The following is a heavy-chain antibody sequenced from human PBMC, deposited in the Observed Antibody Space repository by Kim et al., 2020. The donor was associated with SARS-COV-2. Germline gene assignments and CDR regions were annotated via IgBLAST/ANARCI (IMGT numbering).Heavy chain of an antibody. J-gene: IGHJ2*01. CDR2: IYYSGST. CDR3: ARLYGSGSYPWYFDI. CDR1: GGSISSTTYY. V-gene: IGHV4-39*01. Sequence: SETLSLTCTVSGGSISSTTYYWGWVRQPPGEGLEWIGSIYYSGSTYYNPSLKSRVTISVDTSKNQFSLKLSSVTAADTAVYYCARLYGSGSYPWYFDIWGRGTLVTVSS. D-gene: IGHD3-10*01.